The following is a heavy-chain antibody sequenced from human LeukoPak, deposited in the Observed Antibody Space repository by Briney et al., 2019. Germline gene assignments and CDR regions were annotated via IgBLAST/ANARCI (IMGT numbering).Heavy chain of an antibody. CDR3: VRQYYYDSHTFDY. Sequence: SETLSLTCTVSGGSMSSYYWSWIRQPPGKGLEWIGYIYYSGSTNYNPSLKSRVTISVDTPKNQFSLKLSSVTAADTAVYYCVRQYYYDSHTFDYWGQGTRVTVSS. CDR2: IYYSGST. D-gene: IGHD3-22*01. V-gene: IGHV4-59*08. J-gene: IGHJ4*02. CDR1: GGSMSSYY.